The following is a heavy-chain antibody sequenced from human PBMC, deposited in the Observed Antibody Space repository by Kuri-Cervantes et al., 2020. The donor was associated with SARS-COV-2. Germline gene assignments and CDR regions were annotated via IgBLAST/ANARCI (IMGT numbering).Heavy chain of an antibody. J-gene: IGHJ5*02. D-gene: IGHD4/OR15-4a*01. CDR3: ARDPNANHNNWFDP. CDR1: GGSISSHY. Sequence: SETVSLTCTASGGSISSHYWSWIRQPPGKGLEWIGYIYYSGSTNYNHSLKSRVTLSVDTSKNQFSLKLSSVTAADTAVYYCARDPNANHNNWFDPWGQGTMVTVSS. V-gene: IGHV4-59*11. CDR2: IYYSGST.